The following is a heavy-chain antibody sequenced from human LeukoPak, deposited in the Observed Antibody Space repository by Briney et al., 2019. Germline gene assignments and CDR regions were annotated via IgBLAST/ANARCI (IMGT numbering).Heavy chain of an antibody. CDR1: GGSSSTINYY. V-gene: IGHV4-39*07. D-gene: IGHD6-19*01. CDR3: AREMGIEEQWLANWFDP. Sequence: SETLSLTCAVSGGSSSTINYYWGWIRQPPGKGLEWIGSIYYSGSTYYNPSLKSRVTISVDTSKNQFSLKLSSVTAADTAVYYCAREMGIEEQWLANWFDPWGQGTLVTVSS. CDR2: IYYSGST. J-gene: IGHJ5*02.